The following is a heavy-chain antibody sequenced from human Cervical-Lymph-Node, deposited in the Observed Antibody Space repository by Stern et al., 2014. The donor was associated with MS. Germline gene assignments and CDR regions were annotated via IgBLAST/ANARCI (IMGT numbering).Heavy chain of an antibody. J-gene: IGHJ4*02. V-gene: IGHV3-33*01. Sequence: VQLVESGGGVVQPGRSLRLSCAASGFSFSRYAMHWVRQAPGKGLEWVALIWYDGSNPYSADSVTVRFPISIYNFKNSLYLQMNSLRAEDTAVYYCASAYSSSHYYFDYWGQGTLVTVSS. D-gene: IGHD6-13*01. CDR1: GFSFSRYA. CDR2: IWYDGSNP. CDR3: ASAYSSSHYYFDY.